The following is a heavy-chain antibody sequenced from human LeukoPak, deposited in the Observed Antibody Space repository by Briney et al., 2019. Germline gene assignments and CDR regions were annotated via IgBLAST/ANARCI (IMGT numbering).Heavy chain of an antibody. V-gene: IGHV3-30*18. CDR3: AKAEYCTGARCYSAAFAY. D-gene: IGHD2-8*02. Sequence: GGSLRLSCAASGFTFSNYGLHWVRQAPGKGLEWLAVISYDGSNKYYADSVRGRFTISRDNSKNTLYLQMNSLRAEDTAVYYCAKAEYCTGARCYSAAFAYWGQGTLVTVSS. CDR1: GFTFSNYG. CDR2: ISYDGSNK. J-gene: IGHJ4*02.